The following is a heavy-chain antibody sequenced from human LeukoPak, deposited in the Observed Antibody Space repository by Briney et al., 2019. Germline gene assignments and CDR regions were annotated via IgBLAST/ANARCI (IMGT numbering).Heavy chain of an antibody. CDR2: IIPIFGTA. CDR3: ARDRKPWIQLWTTNWFDP. CDR1: GGTFSSYA. Sequence: GSSVKVSFKASGGTFSSYAISWVRQAPGQGLEWMGGIIPIFGTANYSQKFQGRVTITADESTSTAYMELSSLRSEDTAVYYCARDRKPWIQLWTTNWFDPWGQGTLVTVSS. J-gene: IGHJ5*02. V-gene: IGHV1-69*01. D-gene: IGHD5-18*01.